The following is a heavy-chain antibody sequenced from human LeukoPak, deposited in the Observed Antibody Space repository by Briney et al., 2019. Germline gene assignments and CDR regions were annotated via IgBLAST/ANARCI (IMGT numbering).Heavy chain of an antibody. CDR2: ISSSSSTI. Sequence: GGSLRLSCAASGFTFSSYSMNWVRQAPGKGLEWVSYISSSSSTIYYADSVKGRFTISRDNAKNSLYLQMNSLRAEDTAVYYCCYARINYYYYMDVWGKGTTVTISS. CDR3: CYARINYYYYMDV. V-gene: IGHV3-48*04. D-gene: IGHD2-2*01. CDR1: GFTFSSYS. J-gene: IGHJ6*03.